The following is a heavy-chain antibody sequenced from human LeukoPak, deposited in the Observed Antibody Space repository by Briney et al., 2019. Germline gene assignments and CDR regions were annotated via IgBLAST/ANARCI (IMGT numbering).Heavy chain of an antibody. V-gene: IGHV1-69*06. CDR3: TREEVLGKYSSSYFDY. D-gene: IGHD6-6*01. J-gene: IGHJ4*02. CDR1: GGTFSSYA. Sequence: SVKVSCKASGGTFSSYAISWVRQAPGQGLEWMGGIIPICGTANYAQKFQGRVTITADKSTSTAYMELSSLRSEDTAVYYCTREEVLGKYSSSYFDYWGQGTLVTVSS. CDR2: IIPICGTA.